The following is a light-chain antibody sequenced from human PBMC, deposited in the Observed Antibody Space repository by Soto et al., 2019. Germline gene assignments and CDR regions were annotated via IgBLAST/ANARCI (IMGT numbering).Light chain of an antibody. CDR1: QSISSW. CDR2: KAS. CDR3: QQYNSYSWT. V-gene: IGKV1-5*03. Sequence: DIQMTQSPSTLSASVGDRVTITCRASQSISSWLAWYQQKPGKAPKLLIYKASSLESGVPSRFSGCGSGTEFTLTISSVQPDDVATYYCQQYNSYSWTFGQGTKVEIK. J-gene: IGKJ1*01.